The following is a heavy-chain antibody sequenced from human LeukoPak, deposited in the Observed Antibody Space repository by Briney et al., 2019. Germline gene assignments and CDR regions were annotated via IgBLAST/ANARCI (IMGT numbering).Heavy chain of an antibody. CDR3: ARGQLWFHSDY. CDR1: GYTFTSYD. J-gene: IGHJ4*02. D-gene: IGHD5-18*01. V-gene: IGHV1-18*01. Sequence: ASVKVSCKASGYTFTSYDINWVRQAPGQGLEWMGWISGYNGNTNYAQKFQGRVTMTTDTSTSTTYMELRSLRSDDTAVYYCARGQLWFHSDYWGQGTLATVSS. CDR2: ISGYNGNT.